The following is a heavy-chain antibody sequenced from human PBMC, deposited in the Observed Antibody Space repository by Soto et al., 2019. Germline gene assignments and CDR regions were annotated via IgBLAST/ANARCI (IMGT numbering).Heavy chain of an antibody. CDR3: STGLGTYYSRFDY. V-gene: IGHV3-15*07. J-gene: IGHJ4*02. CDR1: GFTFKRAW. D-gene: IGHD3-10*01. CDR2: IKSGIDGEAT. Sequence: EVQLVESGGCLVKPGGSLTLSCAASGFTFKRAWMNWVRQAPGKGLEWVGRIKSGIDGEATDYGAPVKGRFTISRDDSRNTLSLQMNSLKTEDTAIYYCSTGLGTYYSRFDYWGRGTLVTVSS.